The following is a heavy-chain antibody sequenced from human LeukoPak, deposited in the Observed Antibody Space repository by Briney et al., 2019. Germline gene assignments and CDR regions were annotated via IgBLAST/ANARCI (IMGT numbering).Heavy chain of an antibody. CDR3: ARDPNYDSSGYYTRLFDY. D-gene: IGHD3-22*01. CDR1: GYTFTSYG. J-gene: IGHJ4*02. Sequence: ASVKVSCKASGYTFTSYGISWVRQAPGQGLEWMGWISAYNGNTNYAQKLQGRVTMTTGTSTSTAYMELRSLRSDDTAVYYCARDPNYDSSGYYTRLFDYWGQGTLVTVSS. CDR2: ISAYNGNT. V-gene: IGHV1-18*01.